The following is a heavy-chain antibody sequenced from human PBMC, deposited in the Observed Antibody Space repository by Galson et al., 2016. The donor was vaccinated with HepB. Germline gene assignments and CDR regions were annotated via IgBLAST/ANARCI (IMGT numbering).Heavy chain of an antibody. CDR2: IYYNGNT. CDR3: ARSHYYGSGNYYDAFDI. V-gene: IGHV4-31*03. J-gene: IGHJ3*02. D-gene: IGHD3-10*01. CDR1: GASISRGGDY. Sequence: TLSLTCTVSGASISRGGDYWSWIRQHPGKGLEWIAYIYYNGNTYYNPSLRSRLSISLDTSKNQFSLKLSSVTAADTAVYFCARSHYYGSGNYYDAFDIWGQGTMVTVSS.